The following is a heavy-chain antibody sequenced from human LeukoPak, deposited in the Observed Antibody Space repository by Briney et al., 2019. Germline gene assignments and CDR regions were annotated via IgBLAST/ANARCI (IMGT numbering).Heavy chain of an antibody. CDR2: ISSSGSST. D-gene: IGHD5-18*01. CDR1: GFTFTKYW. V-gene: IGHV3-23*01. J-gene: IGHJ4*02. CDR3: AKGKGIQIWPYYFDY. Sequence: GGSLRLSCAASGFTFTKYWMSWVRQAPGKGLEWVSAISSSGSSTFYADSVKGRFTVSRDNSKSTLYLQMNSLRAEDTAVYYCAKGKGIQIWPYYFDYWGQGTLVTVSS.